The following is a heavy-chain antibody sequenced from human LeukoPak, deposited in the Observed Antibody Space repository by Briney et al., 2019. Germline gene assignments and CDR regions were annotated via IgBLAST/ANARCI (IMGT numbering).Heavy chain of an antibody. J-gene: IGHJ4*02. D-gene: IGHD3-10*01. CDR2: IGAYTGDI. Sequence: ASVKVSCTTSGYTFSSYGFNWVRQAPGQGLEWMGWIGAYTGDINYAQSLQGRVTLTTDTSTSTAYMELRSLRSDDTAVYYCARGTYSEFWGQGTLVTVSS. V-gene: IGHV1-18*01. CDR1: GYTFSSYG. CDR3: ARGTYSEF.